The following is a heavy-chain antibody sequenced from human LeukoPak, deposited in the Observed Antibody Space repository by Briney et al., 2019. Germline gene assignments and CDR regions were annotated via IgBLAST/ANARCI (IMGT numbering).Heavy chain of an antibody. J-gene: IGHJ5*02. CDR1: GFTFSSYA. Sequence: GGSLRLSCAASGFTFSSYAMSWVRQAPGKGLEWVSAISGSGGSTYYADSVKGRFTISRDNAKNSLYLQMNSLRAEDTALYYCAKGPTGLRISTTWFDPWGQGTLVTVSS. V-gene: IGHV3-23*01. CDR2: ISGSGGST. D-gene: IGHD4-17*01. CDR3: AKGPTGLRISTTWFDP.